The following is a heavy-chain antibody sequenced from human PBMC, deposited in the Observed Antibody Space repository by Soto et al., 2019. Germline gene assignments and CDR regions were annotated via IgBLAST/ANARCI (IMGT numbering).Heavy chain of an antibody. Sequence: QVQLVQSGAEVKKPGASVKVSCKASGYTFTSYDINWVRQATGQGLEWMGWKNPNSGNTGYAQKFQGRVTMTRNTSISSAYMELSSLRSEDTAVYYCARTQGPYCSGGSCYSEDWFDPWGQGTLVTVSS. CDR3: ARTQGPYCSGGSCYSEDWFDP. D-gene: IGHD2-15*01. CDR2: KNPNSGNT. CDR1: GYTFTSYD. J-gene: IGHJ5*02. V-gene: IGHV1-8*01.